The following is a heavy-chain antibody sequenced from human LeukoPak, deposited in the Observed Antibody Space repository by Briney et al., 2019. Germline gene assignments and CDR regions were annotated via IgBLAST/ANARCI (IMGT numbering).Heavy chain of an antibody. J-gene: IGHJ4*02. CDR1: GFTFSSYA. V-gene: IGHV3-23*01. CDR2: ISGSVGST. CDR3: AKGPQRYFDWLPIFDY. D-gene: IGHD3-9*01. Sequence: GGSLRLSSAASGFTFSSYAMSWGREAPGKGVECGSAISGSVGSTYYADSVKGRFTISRDNSKNTLYLQMNSLRAEDTAVYYCAKGPQRYFDWLPIFDYWGQGTLVTVSS.